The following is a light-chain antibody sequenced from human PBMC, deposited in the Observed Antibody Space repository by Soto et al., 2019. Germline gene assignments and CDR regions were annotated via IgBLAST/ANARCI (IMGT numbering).Light chain of an antibody. J-gene: IGKJ1*01. V-gene: IGKV3-15*01. Sequence: EILMTQSPATLSVSPGERATLSFMSSQIVSSNLAWYQHKPGQAPRLLIYGASTRATGIPARFSGSGSGTEFTLTISSLQSEDYAVYYCHQYNNWPPWTFGQGTKVDI. CDR3: HQYNNWPPWT. CDR1: QIVSSN. CDR2: GAS.